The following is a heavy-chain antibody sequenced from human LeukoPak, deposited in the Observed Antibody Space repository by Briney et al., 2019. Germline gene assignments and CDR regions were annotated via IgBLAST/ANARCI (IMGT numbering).Heavy chain of an antibody. D-gene: IGHD6-19*01. J-gene: IGHJ6*03. V-gene: IGHV4-4*07. CDR3: ARDRIAVADLYYYYYMDV. CDR2: IYTSGST. CDR1: GGSISSYY. Sequence: SETLFLTCTVSGGSISSYYWSWIRQPAGKGLEWIGRIYTSGSTNYNPSLKSRVTMSVDTSKNQFSLKLSSVTAADTAVYYCARDRIAVADLYYYYYMDVWGKGTTVTVSS.